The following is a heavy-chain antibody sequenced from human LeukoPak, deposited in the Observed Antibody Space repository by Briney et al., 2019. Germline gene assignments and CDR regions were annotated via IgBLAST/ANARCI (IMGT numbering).Heavy chain of an antibody. CDR1: GFTFSSYG. CDR2: IWYDGSNK. J-gene: IGHJ4*02. CDR3: ARGIGSGWYGVDY. D-gene: IGHD6-19*01. V-gene: IGHV3-33*01. Sequence: PGGSLRLSCAASGFTFSSYGMPWVRQAPGKGLEWVAVIWYDGSNKYYADSVKGRFTISRDNSKHTLYLQMNSLRAEDTAVYYCARGIGSGWYGVDYWGQGTLVTVSS.